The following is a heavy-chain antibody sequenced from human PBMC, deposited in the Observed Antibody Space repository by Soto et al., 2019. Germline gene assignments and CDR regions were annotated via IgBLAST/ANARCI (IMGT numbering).Heavy chain of an antibody. V-gene: IGHV4-30-4*01. CDR1: GGSISSGDYY. CDR2: IYYSGST. CDR3: ARARTAYDFWSGYYLTGWFDP. D-gene: IGHD3-3*01. J-gene: IGHJ5*02. Sequence: QVQLQESGPGLVKPSQTLSLTCTVSGGSISSGDYYWSWIRQPPGKGLEWIGYIYYSGSTYYNPSLKSRVTISVDTSKNQFSLKLSSVTAADTAVYYCARARTAYDFWSGYYLTGWFDPWGQGTLVTVSS.